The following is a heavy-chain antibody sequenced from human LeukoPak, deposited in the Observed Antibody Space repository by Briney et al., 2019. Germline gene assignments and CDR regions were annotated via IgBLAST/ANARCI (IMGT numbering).Heavy chain of an antibody. CDR3: ARWFDGSGRPSDAFDI. CDR2: IYPGDSDT. Sequence: GESLKISCKGSGYSFTSYWIGWARQMPGKGLEWMGIIYPGDSDTRYSPSFQGQVTISADKSISTAYLQWSSLKASDTAMYYCARWFDGSGRPSDAFDIWGQGTMVTVSS. J-gene: IGHJ3*02. D-gene: IGHD3-10*01. CDR1: GYSFTSYW. V-gene: IGHV5-51*01.